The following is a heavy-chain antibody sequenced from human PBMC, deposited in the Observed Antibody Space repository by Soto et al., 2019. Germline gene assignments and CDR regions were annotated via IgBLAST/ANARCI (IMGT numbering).Heavy chain of an antibody. CDR2: ISHLENT. Sequence: SATLSLTCTVSGASISYGGFSWSWIRQSPGKGLEWIGYISHLENTYLHPSFKSRLTMSIDRTRNQFSLKLSSVTAADMAVYYCARGGGYDSLDYWGQGVLVTVSS. CDR3: ARGGGYDSLDY. V-gene: IGHV4-30-2*06. J-gene: IGHJ4*02. CDR1: GASISYGGFS. D-gene: IGHD5-12*01.